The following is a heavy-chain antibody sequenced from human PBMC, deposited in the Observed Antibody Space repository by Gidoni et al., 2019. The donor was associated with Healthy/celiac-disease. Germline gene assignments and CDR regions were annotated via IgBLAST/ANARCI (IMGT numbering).Heavy chain of an antibody. CDR2: IRSKAYGGTT. CDR1: GFTFGDYA. J-gene: IGHJ3*02. D-gene: IGHD3-22*01. V-gene: IGHV3-49*05. CDR3: TSSNYDSTSEAFDI. Sequence: EVQLVESGAGLVKPGRSLRLSWTASGFTFGDYALRWFRQAPGKGLEWVGFIRSKAYGGTTEYAASVKGRFTISRDDSKSIAYLQMNSLKTEDTAVYYCTSSNYDSTSEAFDIWGQGTMVTVSS.